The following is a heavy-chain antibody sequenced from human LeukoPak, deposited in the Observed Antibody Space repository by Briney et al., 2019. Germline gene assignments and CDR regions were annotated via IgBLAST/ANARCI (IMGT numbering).Heavy chain of an antibody. D-gene: IGHD6-6*01. CDR2: IRYDGSNK. Sequence: GRSLRLSCVASGFTFSHYSQHWVRQAPGKGLEWVAFIRYDGSNKYYADSVKGRFTISRDNSKNTLYLQMNSLRAEDTAVYYCAKAPSLLFSSSGYYYMDVWGKGTTVTVSS. J-gene: IGHJ6*03. V-gene: IGHV3-30*02. CDR3: AKAPSLLFSSSGYYYMDV. CDR1: GFTFSHYS.